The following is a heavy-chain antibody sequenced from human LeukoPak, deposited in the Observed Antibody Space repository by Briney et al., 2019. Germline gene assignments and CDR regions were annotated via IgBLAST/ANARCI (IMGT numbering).Heavy chain of an antibody. D-gene: IGHD3-3*01. J-gene: IGHJ6*03. CDR3: AKGVTDLNYDFWSGYYTLMDV. CDR2: IYSGGST. Sequence: GGSLRLSCAASGFTVSSNYMSWVRQAPGRGLEWVSVIYSGGSTYYADSVKGRFTISRDNSKNTLYLQMNSLRAEDTAVYYCAKGVTDLNYDFWSGYYTLMDVWGKGTTVTVSS. V-gene: IGHV3-53*05. CDR1: GFTVSSNY.